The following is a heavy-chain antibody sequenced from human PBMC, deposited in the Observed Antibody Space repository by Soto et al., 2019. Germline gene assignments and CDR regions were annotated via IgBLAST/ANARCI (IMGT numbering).Heavy chain of an antibody. V-gene: IGHV3-30*18. Sequence: PGGSLRLSCAASGFTFSSYGMHWVRQAPGKGLEWVAVISYDGSNKYYADSVKGRFTISRDNSKNTLYLQMNSLRAEDTAVYYCEKDRWVDAFDICGQGTMVTVSS. CDR1: GFTFSSYG. J-gene: IGHJ3*02. CDR2: ISYDGSNK. CDR3: EKDRWVDAFDI. D-gene: IGHD1-26*01.